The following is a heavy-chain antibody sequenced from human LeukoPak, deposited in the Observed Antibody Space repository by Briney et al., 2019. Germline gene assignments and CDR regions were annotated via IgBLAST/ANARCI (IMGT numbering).Heavy chain of an antibody. CDR3: ARMNYDILTGYYLRAFDV. CDR1: GFTFSSYE. J-gene: IGHJ3*01. Sequence: GGSLRLSCAASGFTFSSYEINWVRQAPGKGLEWVSHISSSGRIIYYADSVKGRFTISRDNAKNSLYLQMNSLRAEDTAVYYCARMNYDILTGYYLRAFDVWGQGTMVTVSS. D-gene: IGHD3-9*01. CDR2: ISSSGRII. V-gene: IGHV3-48*03.